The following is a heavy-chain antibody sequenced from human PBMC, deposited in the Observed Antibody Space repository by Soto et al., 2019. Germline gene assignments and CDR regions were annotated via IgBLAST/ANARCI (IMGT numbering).Heavy chain of an antibody. D-gene: IGHD1-1*01. CDR3: ARDDPWGHGTTGAFDY. V-gene: IGHV4-59*01. J-gene: IGHJ4*02. CDR2: IYGSGNT. CDR1: GGSISRYY. Sequence: SETLSLTCTVSGGSISRYYWSWIRQPPGKGLEWIAYIYGSGNTDYNPSLMSRVTMSVDSSKNQFSLKLRSVTAADTAIYFCARDDPWGHGTTGAFDYWGQGILVTVSS.